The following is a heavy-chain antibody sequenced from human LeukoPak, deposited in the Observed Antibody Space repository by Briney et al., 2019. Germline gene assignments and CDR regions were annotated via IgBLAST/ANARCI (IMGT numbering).Heavy chain of an antibody. CDR3: ATEPYYYYYMDV. CDR2: IYTSGST. V-gene: IGHV4-61*02. J-gene: IGHJ6*03. D-gene: IGHD1-14*01. CDR1: GYSISSGYY. Sequence: PSETLSLTCTVSGYSISSGYYWGWIRQPAGKGLEWIGRIYTSGSTNYNPSLKSRVTISVDTSKNQFSLKLSSVTAADTAVYYCATEPYYYYYMDVWGKGTTVTVSS.